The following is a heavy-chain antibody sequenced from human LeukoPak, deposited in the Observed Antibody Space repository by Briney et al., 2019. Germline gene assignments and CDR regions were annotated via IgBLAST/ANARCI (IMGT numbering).Heavy chain of an antibody. J-gene: IGHJ3*02. V-gene: IGHV3-9*01. D-gene: IGHD4-17*01. CDR1: GFTFDNSA. Sequence: ESGGSLRLSCAASGFTFDNSAMHWVRQPQGKGLEWVSGLSWDSGDKVYADSVRGRFTISRDNAKNSLYLQMNSLRAEDTALYYCARRGTTGAFDIWGQGTMVTVSS. CDR2: LSWDSGDK. CDR3: ARRGTTGAFDI.